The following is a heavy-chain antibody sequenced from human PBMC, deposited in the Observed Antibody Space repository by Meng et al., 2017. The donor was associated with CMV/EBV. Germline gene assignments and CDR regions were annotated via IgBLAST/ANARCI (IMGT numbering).Heavy chain of an antibody. Sequence: SGYTFYSYDINWVRQATGQGLEWMGWINPNSGNTGYAQKFQGRVTMTRNTSISTAYMELSSLRSEDTAVYYCARGPYSSSWYGYWFDPWGQGTLVTVSS. CDR3: ARGPYSSSWYGYWFDP. D-gene: IGHD6-13*01. CDR1: GYTFYSYD. CDR2: INPNSGNT. J-gene: IGHJ5*02. V-gene: IGHV1-8*01.